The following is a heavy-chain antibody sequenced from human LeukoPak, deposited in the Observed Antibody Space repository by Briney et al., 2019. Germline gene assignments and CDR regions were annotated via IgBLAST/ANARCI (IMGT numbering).Heavy chain of an antibody. J-gene: IGHJ4*02. CDR1: GFTFSLFA. CDR2: ISYDGSNR. Sequence: GGSLRLSCAASGFTFSLFAMHWVRQAPGKGLEWVAFISYDGSNRYYADSVKGRFTISRDNSKNTLYLQMNSLRPEDTAVYYCARGPLSGYEDYWGQGILVAVSS. V-gene: IGHV3-30*19. D-gene: IGHD5-12*01. CDR3: ARGPLSGYEDY.